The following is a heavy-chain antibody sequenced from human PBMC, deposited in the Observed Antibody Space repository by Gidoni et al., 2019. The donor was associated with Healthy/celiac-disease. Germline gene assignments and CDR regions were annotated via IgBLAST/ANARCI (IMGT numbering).Heavy chain of an antibody. CDR2: ISSNGGST. D-gene: IGHD3-10*01. J-gene: IGHJ4*02. Sequence: EVHLVVSGGGLLQPGGSLSLSCAASGFPFSIYAMHWVRQDPGKGLEYVYAISSNGGSTYYANSVKGRFTISRDKSKNTLYLQMGSLRAEDMAVYYCARDSPDDGSGSYYFDYWGQGTLVTVSS. V-gene: IGHV3-64*01. CDR3: ARDSPDDGSGSYYFDY. CDR1: GFPFSIYA.